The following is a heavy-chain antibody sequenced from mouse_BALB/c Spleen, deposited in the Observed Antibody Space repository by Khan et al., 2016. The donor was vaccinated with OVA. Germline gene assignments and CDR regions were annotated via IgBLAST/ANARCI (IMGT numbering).Heavy chain of an antibody. D-gene: IGHD2-14*01. CDR3: VRDWAYYGNDGSFAY. Sequence: VQLQESGAELATPGPSVKMSCKASGYTFSSYTLHWIKLRPGQGLEWIGNINPSNGNTNYNQKFKDKATLTEDKSTTTVYIQLSSLTSDDSAVYYCVRDWAYYGNDGSFAYWGQGTLVTVSA. J-gene: IGHJ3*01. CDR1: GYTFSSYT. V-gene: IGHV1-4*01. CDR2: INPSNGNT.